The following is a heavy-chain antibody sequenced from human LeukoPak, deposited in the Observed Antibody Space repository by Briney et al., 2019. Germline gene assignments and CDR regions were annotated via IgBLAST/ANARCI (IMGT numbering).Heavy chain of an antibody. CDR1: GFTFSSYA. D-gene: IGHD3-22*01. CDR2: ISYDGSNK. V-gene: IGHV3-30*04. Sequence: GRSLRLSCAASGFTFSSYAMHWVRRAPGKGLEWVAVISYDGSNKYYADSVKGRFTISRDNSKNTLYLQMNSLRAEDTAVYYCARDEIVVVITGAFDIWGQGTMVTVSS. J-gene: IGHJ3*02. CDR3: ARDEIVVVITGAFDI.